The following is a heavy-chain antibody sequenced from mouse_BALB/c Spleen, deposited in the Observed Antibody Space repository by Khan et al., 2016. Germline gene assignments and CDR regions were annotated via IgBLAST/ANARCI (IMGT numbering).Heavy chain of an antibody. CDR3: ARGGNYYFDY. D-gene: IGHD2-1*01. J-gene: IGHJ2*01. CDR2: ISSGGST. V-gene: IGHV5-6-5*01. CDR1: GFTSSSYA. Sequence: EVELVESGGGLGKPGGSLKLSCAASGFTSSSYAMSWVRQTPEKRPEWAASISSGGSTYYPDSVKGRFTISRDNARNILYLQMSSLRSEVTAMYYCARGGNYYFDYWGQGTTRTVSS.